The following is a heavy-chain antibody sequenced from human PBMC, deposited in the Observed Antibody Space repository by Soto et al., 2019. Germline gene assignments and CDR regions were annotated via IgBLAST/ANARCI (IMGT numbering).Heavy chain of an antibody. V-gene: IGHV4-4*07. D-gene: IGHD3-3*01. CDR3: ARELMTYYDFWSGSNPAGMDV. CDR2: IYTSGST. Sequence: SETLSLTCTVSGDSINSYYWSWIRQLAGKGLEWIGRIYTSGSTNYNPSLKSRVTMSVDTSKNQFSLKLNSVTAADTAVYYCARELMTYYDFWSGSNPAGMDVWGQGTTVTVSS. J-gene: IGHJ6*02. CDR1: GDSINSYY.